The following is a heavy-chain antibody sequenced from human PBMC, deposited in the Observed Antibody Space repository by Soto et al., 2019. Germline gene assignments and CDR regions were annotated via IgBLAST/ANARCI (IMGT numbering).Heavy chain of an antibody. Sequence: PSETLSLTCTVSGGSISSYYWSWIRQPPGKGLEWIGYIYYSGSTNYNPSLKSRVTISVDTSKNQFSLKLSSVTAADTAVYYCASPYMNYGDYYMDVWGKGTTVTVSS. D-gene: IGHD4-17*01. CDR1: GGSISSYY. V-gene: IGHV4-59*01. J-gene: IGHJ6*03. CDR3: ASPYMNYGDYYMDV. CDR2: IYYSGST.